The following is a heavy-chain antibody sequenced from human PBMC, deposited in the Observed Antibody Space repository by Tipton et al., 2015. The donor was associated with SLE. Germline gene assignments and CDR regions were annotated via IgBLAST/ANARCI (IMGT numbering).Heavy chain of an antibody. CDR3: ARDRIVGL. J-gene: IGHJ4*02. CDR2: ISGSGGST. D-gene: IGHD1-26*01. CDR1: GFTFSSYA. V-gene: IGHV3-23*01. Sequence: SLRLSCAASGFTFSSYAMSWVRQAPGKGLEWVSAISGSGGSTYYADSVKGRFTISRDNAKNSLYLQMNSLRAEYTAVYYCARDRIVGLWGQGTLVTVSS.